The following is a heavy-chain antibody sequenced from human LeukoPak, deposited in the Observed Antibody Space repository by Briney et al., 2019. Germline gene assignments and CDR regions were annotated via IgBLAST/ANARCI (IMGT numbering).Heavy chain of an antibody. Sequence: SETLSLTCTVSGGSISSSSYYWSWIRQPPGKGLEWIGYISYSGSTNYNPSLKSRVTISVDTSKNQFSLKLSSVTAADTAVYYCARQSLQGSGYLPFDYWGQGTLVTVSS. J-gene: IGHJ4*02. CDR1: GGSISSSSYY. D-gene: IGHD3-22*01. CDR2: ISYSGST. V-gene: IGHV4-61*05. CDR3: ARQSLQGSGYLPFDY.